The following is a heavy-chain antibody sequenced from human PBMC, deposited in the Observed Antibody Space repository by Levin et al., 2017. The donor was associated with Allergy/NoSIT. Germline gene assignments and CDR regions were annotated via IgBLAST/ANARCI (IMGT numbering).Heavy chain of an antibody. Sequence: GESLKISCVPSGFTFTNHLIHWVRQAPGKGLEWVAIISNDGLKQYYADSVRGRFIISKDISQNTLYLQLTSLRTDDTAVYYCVRDAGTIFDRLNYHFDYWGQGTLVTVSS. V-gene: IGHV3-30*14. CDR2: ISNDGLKQ. CDR1: GFTFTNHL. J-gene: IGHJ4*02. CDR3: VRDAGTIFDRLNYHFDY. D-gene: IGHD3-3*01.